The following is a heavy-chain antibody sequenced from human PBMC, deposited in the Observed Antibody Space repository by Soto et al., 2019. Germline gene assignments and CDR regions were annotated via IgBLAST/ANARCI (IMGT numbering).Heavy chain of an antibody. J-gene: IGHJ4*02. V-gene: IGHV4-31*03. Sequence: SETLSLTCTVSGGSISSGGYYWSWILQHPGKGLEWIGYIYYSGSTYYNPSLKSRVTISVDTSKNQFSLKLSSVTAADTAVYYCARDRYYYDSSGYYFLDYWGQGTLVTVSS. D-gene: IGHD3-22*01. CDR2: IYYSGST. CDR3: ARDRYYYDSSGYYFLDY. CDR1: GGSISSGGYY.